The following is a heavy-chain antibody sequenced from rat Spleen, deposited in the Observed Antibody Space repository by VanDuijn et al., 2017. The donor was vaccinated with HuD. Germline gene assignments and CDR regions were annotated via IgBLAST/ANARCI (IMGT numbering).Heavy chain of an antibody. CDR1: GFSLTDYS. J-gene: IGHJ4*01. CDR3: ARGGLAHYYVMDA. V-gene: IGHV2S63*01. D-gene: IGHD4-1*01. CDR2: IWNTGGT. Sequence: VQLKESGPGLVQPSQTLSLTCTVSGFSLTDYSVHWVRQPPGKGLEWMGVIWNTGGTQYNSALKSRLSISKDTSKSQVLLKMNSRQTEDTAMYFCARGGLAHYYVMDAWGQGASVTVSS.